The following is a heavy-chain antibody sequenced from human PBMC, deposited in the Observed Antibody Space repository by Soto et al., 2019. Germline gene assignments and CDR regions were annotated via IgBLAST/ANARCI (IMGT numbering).Heavy chain of an antibody. J-gene: IGHJ5*02. CDR3: ARGVGPPFYYDSSGYSWFDP. Sequence: GSLRLSCAASGFTFSSYWMHWVRQAPGKGLVWVSRINSDGSSTSYADSVKGRFTISRDNAKNTLYLQMNSLRAEDTAVYYCARGVGPPFYYDSSGYSWFDPWGQGTLVTVSS. V-gene: IGHV3-74*01. CDR2: INSDGSST. CDR1: GFTFSSYW. D-gene: IGHD3-22*01.